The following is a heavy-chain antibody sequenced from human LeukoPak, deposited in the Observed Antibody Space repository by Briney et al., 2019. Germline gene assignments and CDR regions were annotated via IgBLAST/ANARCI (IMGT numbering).Heavy chain of an antibody. Sequence: SETLSLTCTVSGGSISSGGYYWSWIRQHPGKGLEWIGYIYYSGSTYYNPSLKSRVTISVDTSKNQFSLKLSSVTAADTAVYYCARALYCSSTSCKYYFDYWGQGTLVTVSS. D-gene: IGHD2-2*01. CDR3: ARALYCSSTSCKYYFDY. CDR1: GGSISSGGYY. CDR2: IYYSGST. J-gene: IGHJ4*02. V-gene: IGHV4-31*03.